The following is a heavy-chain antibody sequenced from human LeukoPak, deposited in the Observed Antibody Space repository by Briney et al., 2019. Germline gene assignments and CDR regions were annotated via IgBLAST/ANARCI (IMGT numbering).Heavy chain of an antibody. V-gene: IGHV3-53*01. CDR1: GFLVSSNY. Sequence: WGSLRLSCAASGFLVSSNYMSWVRQAPGKGLEWVSVMYIGGAIHCADSVKGLFTNSRDNSKNTLYLEMNSLRAEDTAMYFCARGHSSSNPYPFDYWGQGTLVIVSS. CDR3: ARGHSSSNPYPFDY. J-gene: IGHJ4*02. D-gene: IGHD6-19*01. CDR2: MYIGGAI.